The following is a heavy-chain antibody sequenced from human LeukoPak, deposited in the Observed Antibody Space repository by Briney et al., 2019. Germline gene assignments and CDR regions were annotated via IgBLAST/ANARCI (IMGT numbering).Heavy chain of an antibody. CDR3: ARAVSGSQNRPY. CDR1: GYTLTELS. Sequence: ASVKVSCKVSGYTLTELSMHWVRQAPGKGLEWMGGFDPEDGETIYAQKFQGRVTMTEDTSTDTAYMELSSLRSEDTAVYFCARAVSGSQNRPYWGQGTLVTVSS. D-gene: IGHD3-10*01. V-gene: IGHV1-24*01. CDR2: FDPEDGET. J-gene: IGHJ4*02.